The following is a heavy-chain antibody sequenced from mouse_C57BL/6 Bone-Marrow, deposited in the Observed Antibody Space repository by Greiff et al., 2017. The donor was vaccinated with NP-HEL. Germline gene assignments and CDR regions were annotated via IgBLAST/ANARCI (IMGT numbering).Heavy chain of an antibody. J-gene: IGHJ2*01. CDR2: ISSGGSYT. V-gene: IGHV5-6*01. Sequence: EVMLVESGGDLVKPGGSLKLSCAASGFTFSSYGMSWVRQTPDQRLEWVATISSGGSYTYYPDSVKGRFTISRDNAKNTLYLQMSSLKSEDTAMYYCARYALYYFDYWGQGTTLTVSS. D-gene: IGHD2-10*02. CDR1: GFTFSSYG. CDR3: ARYALYYFDY.